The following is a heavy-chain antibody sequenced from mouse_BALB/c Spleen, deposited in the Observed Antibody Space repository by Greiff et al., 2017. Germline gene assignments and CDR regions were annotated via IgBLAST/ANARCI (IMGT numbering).Heavy chain of an antibody. V-gene: IGHV1-4*01. Sequence: VQLQESGAELARPGASVKMSCKASGYTFTSYTMHWVKQRPGQGLEWIGYINPSSGYTNYNQKFKDKATLTADKSSSTAYMQLSSLTSEDSAVYYCARRDSSGSYAMDYWGQGTSVTVSS. J-gene: IGHJ4*01. CDR3: ARRDSSGSYAMDY. D-gene: IGHD3-2*01. CDR1: GYTFTSYT. CDR2: INPSSGYT.